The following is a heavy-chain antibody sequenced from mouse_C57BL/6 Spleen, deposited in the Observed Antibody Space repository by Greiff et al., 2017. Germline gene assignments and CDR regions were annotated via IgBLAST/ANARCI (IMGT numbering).Heavy chain of an antibody. J-gene: IGHJ1*03. D-gene: IGHD2-3*01. CDR2: IYWDDDK. Sequence: QVTLKASGPGILQSSQTLSLTCSFSGFSLSTSGMGVSWIRQPSGKGLEWLAPIYWDDDKRYNPSLKSRLTISKDTSRNQVFLKITSVDTADTAIYYCARREGDGYYKLYWYFDVWGTGTTVTVAS. V-gene: IGHV8-12*01. CDR1: GFSLSTSGMG. CDR3: ARREGDGYYKLYWYFDV.